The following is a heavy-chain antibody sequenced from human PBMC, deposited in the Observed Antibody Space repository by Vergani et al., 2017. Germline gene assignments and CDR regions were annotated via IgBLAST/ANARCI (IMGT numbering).Heavy chain of an antibody. Sequence: QVQLQESGPGLVKPSETLSLTCAVSGYSISSGYYWGWIRQTPGKGLEWIGSIYHSGSPYYNPSLKSRVTISVDTSKNQFSLKLSSVTAADTAVYYCARRIVGATGAEYFQHWGQGTLVTVSS. J-gene: IGHJ1*01. V-gene: IGHV4-38-2*01. CDR1: GYSISSGYY. CDR3: ARRIVGATGAEYFQH. CDR2: IYHSGSP. D-gene: IGHD1-26*01.